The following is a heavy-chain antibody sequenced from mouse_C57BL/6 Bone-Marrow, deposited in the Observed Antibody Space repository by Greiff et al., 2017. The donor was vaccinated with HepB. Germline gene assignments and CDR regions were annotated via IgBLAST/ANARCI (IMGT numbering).Heavy chain of an antibody. D-gene: IGHD2-4*01. V-gene: IGHV1-26*01. Sequence: EVQLQQSGPELVKPGASVKISCKASGYTFTDYYMNWVKQSDGKSLEWIGDINPNNGGTSYNQKFKGKATLTVDKSSSTAYMELRSLTSEDSAVYYCARWRYDYDEDYAMDYWGQGTSVTVSS. CDR2: INPNNGGT. CDR3: ARWRYDYDEDYAMDY. J-gene: IGHJ4*01. CDR1: GYTFTDYY.